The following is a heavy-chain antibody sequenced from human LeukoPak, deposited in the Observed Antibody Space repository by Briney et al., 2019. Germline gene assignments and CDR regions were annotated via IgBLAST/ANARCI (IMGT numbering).Heavy chain of an antibody. Sequence: GGSLRLSCAASGLSFSSNGMHWVRQAPGKGLEFVSGITSDGENTDYLDFVKGRFTITRDNSKNTLYLHMTSLRPEDTAVYFCVKGRYGTGWDFWGPGTLVIVSS. CDR1: GLSFSSNG. V-gene: IGHV3-64D*06. CDR2: ITSDGENT. J-gene: IGHJ4*02. D-gene: IGHD3-10*01. CDR3: VKGRYGTGWDF.